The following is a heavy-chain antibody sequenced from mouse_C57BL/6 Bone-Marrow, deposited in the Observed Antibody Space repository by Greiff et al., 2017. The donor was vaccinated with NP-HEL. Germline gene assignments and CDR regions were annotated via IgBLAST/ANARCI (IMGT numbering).Heavy chain of an antibody. CDR2: TSSGGSYT. J-gene: IGHJ3*01. CDR1: GFTFSSYG. V-gene: IGHV5-6*01. D-gene: IGHD1-1*01. CDR3: ARRYYYGSFAY. Sequence: EVQGVESGRDLVKPGGSLKLSCAASGFTFSSYGMSWVRQTPDKRLEWVATTSSGGSYTYYPDSVKGRFTISRDNAKNTLYLQMSSLKSEDTAMYYCARRYYYGSFAYWGQGTLVTVSA.